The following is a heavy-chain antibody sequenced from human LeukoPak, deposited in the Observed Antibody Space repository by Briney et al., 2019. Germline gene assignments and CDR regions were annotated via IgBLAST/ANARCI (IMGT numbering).Heavy chain of an antibody. CDR3: ARVPTYDFWSGYYTYNWFDP. CDR2: MNPNSGNT. D-gene: IGHD3-3*01. CDR1: RYTFTSYD. V-gene: IGHV1-8*01. Sequence: ASVKVSCKASRYTFTSYDINWVRQATGQGLEWMGWMNPNSGNTGYAQKFQGRVTMTRNTSISTAYMELSSLRSEDTAVYYCARVPTYDFWSGYYTYNWFDPWGQGTLVTVSS. J-gene: IGHJ5*02.